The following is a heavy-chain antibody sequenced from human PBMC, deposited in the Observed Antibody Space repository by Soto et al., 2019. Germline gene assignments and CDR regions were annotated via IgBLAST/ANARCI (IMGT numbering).Heavy chain of an antibody. CDR2: IGDSSTYI. Sequence: EVQLVESGGGLVKPGGSLRLSCAASGFSFSSHSMNWVRQAPGKGLEWVSSIGDSSTYINYADSVKGRFTISRDNAKNSLYLQMNSLRAEDTAVYYCARDQRWLRHGYSDYWGQGTLVTVSS. V-gene: IGHV3-21*01. CDR1: GFSFSSHS. D-gene: IGHD3-22*01. CDR3: ARDQRWLRHGYSDY. J-gene: IGHJ4*02.